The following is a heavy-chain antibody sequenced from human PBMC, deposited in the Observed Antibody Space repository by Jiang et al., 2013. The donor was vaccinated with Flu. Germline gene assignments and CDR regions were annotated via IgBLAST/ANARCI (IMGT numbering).Heavy chain of an antibody. D-gene: IGHD6-13*01. V-gene: IGHV1-2*02. CDR2: IDPKSGFT. CDR3: AISIAAPSTPNYDY. J-gene: IGHJ4*02. Sequence: SGAEVKKPGASVRVSCRASAYTVHHIHWVRQAPGQGLEWMGRIDPKSGFTEYAQRFQGRVAMTRDTSITTVYMELTTLRSDDAAVYYCAISIAAPSTPNYDYWGQGTPGHRLL. CDR1: AYTVHH.